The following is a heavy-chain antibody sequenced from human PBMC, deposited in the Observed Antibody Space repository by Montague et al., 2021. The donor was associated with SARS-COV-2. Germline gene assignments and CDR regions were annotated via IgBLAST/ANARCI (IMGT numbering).Heavy chain of an antibody. CDR1: GGSISSGGYY. CDR3: ARDPINRITIFGVVTRGWYFDL. V-gene: IGHV4-31*03. D-gene: IGHD3-3*01. Sequence: TLSLTCTVSGGSISSGGYYWSWIRQHPGKGLEWIGSIYYSGSTYYNPSLKSRVTISVDTSKNQLSLKLSSVTAADTAVYYCARDPINRITIFGVVTRGWYFDLWGRGTLVTVSS. J-gene: IGHJ2*01. CDR2: IYYSGST.